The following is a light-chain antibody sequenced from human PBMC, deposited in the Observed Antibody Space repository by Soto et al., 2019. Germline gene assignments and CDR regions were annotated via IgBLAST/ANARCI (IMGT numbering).Light chain of an antibody. V-gene: IGKV3-20*01. CDR3: QQYGTSLMT. CDR1: QSVSSY. Sequence: EIVLTQTPATLSLSPGERATLSCRASQSVSSYLAWYQQKPGQAPRLLIYDASNRATGIPDRFSGSGSGTDFTLTISRLEPEDFAVYYCQQYGTSLMTFGQGTRLEN. J-gene: IGKJ5*01. CDR2: DAS.